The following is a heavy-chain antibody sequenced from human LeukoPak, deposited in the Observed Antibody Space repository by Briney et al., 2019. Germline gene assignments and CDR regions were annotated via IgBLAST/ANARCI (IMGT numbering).Heavy chain of an antibody. J-gene: IGHJ5*02. CDR1: RFTFSSYS. Sequence: GGSLRLSCAASRFTFSSYSMNWVRQAPGKGLEWVSSISSSSDYIYYADSVKGRFTISRDNARNSLYLQMNSLRVEDTAVYYCARGTEYGWLDPWGQGTLATVSS. CDR2: ISSSSDYI. D-gene: IGHD2/OR15-2a*01. V-gene: IGHV3-21*01. CDR3: ARGTEYGWLDP.